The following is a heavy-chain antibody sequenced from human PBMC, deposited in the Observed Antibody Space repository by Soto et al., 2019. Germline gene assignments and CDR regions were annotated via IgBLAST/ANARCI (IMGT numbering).Heavy chain of an antibody. V-gene: IGHV3-15*07. Sequence: PGGSLRLSCAASGFTFSNAWMNWVRQAPGKGLEWVGRIKSKTDGGTTDYAAPVKGRFTISRDDSKNTLYLQMNSLKTEDTAVYYCTTETSYCTNGVCYTNSFAYWGQGTLVTIST. J-gene: IGHJ4*02. CDR2: IKSKTDGGTT. CDR1: GFTFSNAW. D-gene: IGHD2-8*01. CDR3: TTETSYCTNGVCYTNSFAY.